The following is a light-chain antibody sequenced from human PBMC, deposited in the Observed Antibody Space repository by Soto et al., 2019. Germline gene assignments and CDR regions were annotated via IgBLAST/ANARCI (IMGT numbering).Light chain of an antibody. CDR3: HSYDVSLSGPV. Sequence: QPVLTQPPSVSGAPGKRVTISCTGSSSNIGAGYDVHWYQQLPGTAPKVLIYDNNNRPSGVPDRFSVSKSGTSASLAITGLQAEDEADYYCHSYDVSLSGPVFGGGTKLTVL. CDR1: SSNIGAGYD. V-gene: IGLV1-40*01. CDR2: DNN. J-gene: IGLJ2*01.